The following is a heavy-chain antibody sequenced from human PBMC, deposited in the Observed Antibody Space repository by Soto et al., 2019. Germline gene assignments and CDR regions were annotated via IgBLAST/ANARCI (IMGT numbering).Heavy chain of an antibody. D-gene: IGHD4-17*01. J-gene: IGHJ6*03. CDR1: GFTFSSYG. CDR3: ARAFSDGDFNWRHYYYYMDV. V-gene: IGHV3-33*01. CDR2: IWYDGSNK. Sequence: GGSLRLSCAASGFTFSSYGMHWVRQAPGKGLEWVAVIWYDGSNKYYADSVKGRFTISRDNSKNTLYLQMNSLRAEDTAVYYCARAFSDGDFNWRHYYYYMDVWGKGTTVTVSS.